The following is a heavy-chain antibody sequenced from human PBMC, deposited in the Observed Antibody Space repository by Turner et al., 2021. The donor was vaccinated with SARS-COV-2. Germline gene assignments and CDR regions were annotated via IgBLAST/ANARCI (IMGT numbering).Heavy chain of an antibody. CDR3: AKDHEATRGHFDY. Sequence: QVQLVESGGGVVQPGRSLRLSCAASGFTFSSSGMHWVRQAPGKGLEWVAVISYDGSDKYYADSVKGRFTISRDNSKNTLYLQMNSLRAEDTAVYYCAKDHEATRGHFDYWGQGTLITVSS. CDR1: GFTFSSSG. D-gene: IGHD5-12*01. V-gene: IGHV3-30*18. J-gene: IGHJ4*02. CDR2: ISYDGSDK.